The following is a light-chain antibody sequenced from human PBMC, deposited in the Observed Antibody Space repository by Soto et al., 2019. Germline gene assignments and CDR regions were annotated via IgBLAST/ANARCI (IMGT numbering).Light chain of an antibody. CDR3: VAWDDSLNGVF. J-gene: IGLJ2*01. V-gene: IGLV1-44*01. Sequence: QSVLTQPPSASGTPGQRVTISCSGRNSNIGSNIVNWYQQVPGTAPKLLIHRDNQRPSGVPDRFSGSKSGTSASLAISGLQSEDEADYYCVAWDDSLNGVFFGGGTKLTVL. CDR2: RDN. CDR1: NSNIGSNI.